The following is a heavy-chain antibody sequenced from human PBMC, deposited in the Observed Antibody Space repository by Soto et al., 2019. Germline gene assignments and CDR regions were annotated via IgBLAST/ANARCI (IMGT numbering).Heavy chain of an antibody. D-gene: IGHD3-10*01. J-gene: IGHJ6*02. Sequence: QVPLVQSGAEVKPPGASVKVSCKASGYTFTGHYMHWVRQVSGKRLEHLGWLKSDNGGTYYAPKFKGRVTFSRDTSTSTAEMELSGLQSDDTAVYFCARDLCPLGSGSACPLYGLDIWGQGTTVVVS. V-gene: IGHV1-2*02. CDR1: GYTFTGHY. CDR2: LKSDNGGT. CDR3: ARDLCPLGSGSACPLYGLDI.